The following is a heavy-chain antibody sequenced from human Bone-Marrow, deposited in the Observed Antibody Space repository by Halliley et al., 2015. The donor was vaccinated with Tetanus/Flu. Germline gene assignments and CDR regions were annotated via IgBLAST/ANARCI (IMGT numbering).Heavy chain of an antibody. CDR3: ARRRYGSGSYYDF. CDR2: IWPKDSRT. Sequence: LEWMGIIWPKDSRTRYNSSFEGQVTMSVDTSITTAYLQWGRLRASDSAIYYCARRRYGSGSYYDFWGQGTLVTVSS. V-gene: IGHV5-51*01. J-gene: IGHJ4*02. D-gene: IGHD3-10*01.